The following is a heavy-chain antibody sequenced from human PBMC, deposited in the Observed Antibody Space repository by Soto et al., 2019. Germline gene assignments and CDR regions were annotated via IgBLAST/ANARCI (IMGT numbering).Heavy chain of an antibody. CDR2: IYYSGST. CDR1: GGSISSGDYY. Sequence: SETLSLTCTVSGGSISSGDYYWGWIRQPPGKGLEWIGSIYYSGSTYYNPSLKSRVTISVDTSKNQFSLKLSSVTAADTAVYYCARHHDYEYLDYWGQGTLVTVSS. J-gene: IGHJ4*02. V-gene: IGHV4-39*01. D-gene: IGHD4-17*01. CDR3: ARHHDYEYLDY.